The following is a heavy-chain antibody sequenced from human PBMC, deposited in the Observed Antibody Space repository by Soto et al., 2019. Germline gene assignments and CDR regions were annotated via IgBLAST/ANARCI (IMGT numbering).Heavy chain of an antibody. CDR3: ARYYRGSGRYFFDY. D-gene: IGHD6-19*01. CDR2: INQDGGVT. CDR1: GFTFISSF. Sequence: GWSLSLSCVASGFTFISSFMGWIRQAPGKGLEWVANINQDGGVTYYVDSVEGRFTISRDNTKDSLYLQMNSLRGEDTAIYYCARYYRGSGRYFFDYWGQGTPVTVSS. J-gene: IGHJ4*02. V-gene: IGHV3-7*03.